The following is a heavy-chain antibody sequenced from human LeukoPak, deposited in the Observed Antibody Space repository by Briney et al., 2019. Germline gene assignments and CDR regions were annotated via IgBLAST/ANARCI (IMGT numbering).Heavy chain of an antibody. CDR3: ARGAAAGLFDY. Sequence: GGSLRLSCAASGFTFSSYAMHWVRQAPGKGLEWEAVISYDGSNKYYADSVKGRFTISRDNSKNTLYLQMNSLRAEDTAVYYCARGAAAGLFDYWGQGTLVTVSS. V-gene: IGHV3-30-3*01. CDR1: GFTFSSYA. D-gene: IGHD6-13*01. J-gene: IGHJ4*02. CDR2: ISYDGSNK.